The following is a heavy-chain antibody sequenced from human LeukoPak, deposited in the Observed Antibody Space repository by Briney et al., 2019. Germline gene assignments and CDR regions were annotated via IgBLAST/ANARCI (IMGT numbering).Heavy chain of an antibody. CDR2: ISSSGTTI. D-gene: IGHD1-26*01. J-gene: IGHJ4*02. CDR1: GFTFNYAW. Sequence: GGSLRLSCAASGFTFNYAWMSWVRQAPEKGLEWVSYISSSGTTIYYADSVKGRFTISRDNAKNSLYLQMNSLRAEDTAVYYCTRGDVGTYSPDYWGQGTLVTVSS. V-gene: IGHV3-11*04. CDR3: TRGDVGTYSPDY.